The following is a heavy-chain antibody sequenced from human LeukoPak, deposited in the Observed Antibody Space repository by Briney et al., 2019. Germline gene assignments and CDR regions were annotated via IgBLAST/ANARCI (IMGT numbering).Heavy chain of an antibody. CDR1: GFTFSSYA. V-gene: IGHV3-23*01. CDR2: ISGSGGST. J-gene: IGHJ4*02. CDR3: AKDSGPWGERASSDY. Sequence: GGSLRLSCAASGFTFSSYAMRWVRQAPGKGQEWVSAISGSGGSTYYADSVKGRFTISRYNSKNTRYLQMNSLRAEDTAVYYCAKDSGPWGERASSDYWGQGTLVTVSS. D-gene: IGHD3-16*01.